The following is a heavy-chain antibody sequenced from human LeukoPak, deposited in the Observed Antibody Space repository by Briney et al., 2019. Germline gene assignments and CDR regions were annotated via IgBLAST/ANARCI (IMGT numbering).Heavy chain of an antibody. CDR1: GGSISSYY. Sequence: SETLSLTCTVSGGSISSYYWSRIRQPPGKGLEWIGYIYYSGSTNYNPSLKSRVTMSVDTSKNQFSLKLSSVTAADTAVYYCARQTPGSYIVVVPAAISYYYYYMDVWGKGTTVTVSS. D-gene: IGHD2-2*01. J-gene: IGHJ6*03. CDR3: ARQTPGSYIVVVPAAISYYYYYMDV. CDR2: IYYSGST. V-gene: IGHV4-59*12.